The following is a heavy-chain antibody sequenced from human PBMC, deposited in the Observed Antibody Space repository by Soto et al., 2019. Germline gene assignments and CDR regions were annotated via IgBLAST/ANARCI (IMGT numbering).Heavy chain of an antibody. V-gene: IGHV1-3*01. Sequence: QVQLVQSGAEVKKPGASVKVSCKASGYTFTSYAMHWVRQAPGQRLEWMGWINAGNGNTKYSQKFQGRVTITRDTSASTADMELSSLRSEDTAVYYCARDPGLGYYYGMDVWGQGTTVTVSS. CDR3: ARDPGLGYYYGMDV. CDR1: GYTFTSYA. D-gene: IGHD3-16*01. CDR2: INAGNGNT. J-gene: IGHJ6*02.